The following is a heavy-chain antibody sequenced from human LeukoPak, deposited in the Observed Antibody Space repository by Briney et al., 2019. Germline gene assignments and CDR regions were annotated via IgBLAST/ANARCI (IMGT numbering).Heavy chain of an antibody. J-gene: IGHJ4*02. CDR3: AAYAFYDSSGYYTDY. Sequence: SETLSLTCAVYGGSFSGYYWYWSWIRQPPGKGLEWIGYIYYSGSTNYNPSLKSRVTISVDTSKNQFSLKLSSVTAADTAVYYCAAYAFYDSSGYYTDYWGQGTLVTVSS. CDR1: GGSFSGYY. V-gene: IGHV4-59*08. D-gene: IGHD3-22*01. CDR2: IYYSGST.